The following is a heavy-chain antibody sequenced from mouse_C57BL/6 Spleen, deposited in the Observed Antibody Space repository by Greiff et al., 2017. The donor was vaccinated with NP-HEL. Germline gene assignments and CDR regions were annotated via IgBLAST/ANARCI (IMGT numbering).Heavy chain of an antibody. CDR3: AREGYGRADY. V-gene: IGHV1-50*01. CDR1: GYTFTSYW. D-gene: IGHD1-1*01. Sequence: QVQLQQPGAELVKPGASVKLSCKASGYTFTSYWMQWVKQRPGQGLEWIGEIDPSDSYTNYNQQFKGKATLTVATSSSTAYMQLSSLTSEDSAVYYCAREGYGRADYWGQGTTLTVSS. CDR2: IDPSDSYT. J-gene: IGHJ2*01.